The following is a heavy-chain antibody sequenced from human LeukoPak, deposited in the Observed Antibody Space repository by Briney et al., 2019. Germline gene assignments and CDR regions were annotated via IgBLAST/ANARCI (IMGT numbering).Heavy chain of an antibody. CDR3: ARDLVVVAATGNYYYYGMDV. CDR1: GYTFTSYG. V-gene: IGHV1-69*04. CDR2: IIPIFGIA. J-gene: IGHJ6*02. Sequence: SVKVSCKASGYTFTSYGISWVRQAPGQGLEWMGRIIPIFGIANYAQKFQGRVTITADKSTSTAYMELSSLRSEDTAVYYCARDLVVVAATGNYYYYGMDVWGQGTTVTVSS. D-gene: IGHD2-15*01.